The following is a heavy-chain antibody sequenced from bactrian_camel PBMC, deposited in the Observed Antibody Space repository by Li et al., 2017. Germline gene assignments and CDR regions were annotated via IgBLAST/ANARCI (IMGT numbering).Heavy chain of an antibody. Sequence: DVQLVESGGGLVQPGGSLRLSCSASGFQFADYPMSWVRQAPGNVCVLVAVMSGDGSTEYTESVKGRFTVSRDNGKNTVYLQMNNLQPEDTATYYCAEGRGSRGEHCYSLNYWGQGTQVTVS. CDR2: MSGDGST. V-gene: IGHV3S67*01. J-gene: IGHJ4*01. D-gene: IGHD6*01. CDR3: AEGRGSRGEHCYSLNY. CDR1: GFQFADYP.